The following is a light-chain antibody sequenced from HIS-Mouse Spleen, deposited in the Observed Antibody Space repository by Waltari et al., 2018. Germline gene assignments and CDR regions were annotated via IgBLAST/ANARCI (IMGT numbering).Light chain of an antibody. Sequence: EIVMTQSPATLSVSPGQRATLSCRASQSVSINLAWYQQKPGQAPRLLIYGASTRATGIPARFSGSGSGTEFTLTISSLQSEDFAVYYCQHSETFGQGTKVEIK. CDR1: QSVSIN. CDR2: GAS. V-gene: IGKV3-15*01. CDR3: QHSET. J-gene: IGKJ1*01.